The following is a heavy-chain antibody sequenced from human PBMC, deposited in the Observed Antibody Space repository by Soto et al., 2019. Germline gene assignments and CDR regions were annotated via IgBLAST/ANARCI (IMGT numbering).Heavy chain of an antibody. CDR2: IYYSGST. V-gene: IGHV4-59*01. J-gene: IGHJ6*02. CDR1: GGSISSYY. Sequence: PLSLTYSVVGGSISSYYWSWIRQPPGKGLEWIGYIYYSGSTNYNPSLKSRVTISVDTSKTQFSLKLSSVTAADTAVYYCARDKSSSCGYYSGMAVWGQGTTVTVSS. D-gene: IGHD6-6*01. CDR3: ARDKSSSCGYYSGMAV.